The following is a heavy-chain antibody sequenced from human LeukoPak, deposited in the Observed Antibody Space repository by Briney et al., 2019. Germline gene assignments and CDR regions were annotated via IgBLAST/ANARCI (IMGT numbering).Heavy chain of an antibody. V-gene: IGHV1-2*02. CDR1: GYTFTDYY. D-gene: IGHD5-12*01. CDR3: TRGRRHDTGATILGGY. CDR2: ISPNSGAR. Sequence: ASVKVSCKASGYTFTDYYMHWVRQAPGQGLEWMGWISPNSGARNYAQKFQGRVTMTRDTSISTAYMELSSLGSDDTALYYCTRGRRHDTGATILGGYWGQGTLVTVSS. J-gene: IGHJ4*02.